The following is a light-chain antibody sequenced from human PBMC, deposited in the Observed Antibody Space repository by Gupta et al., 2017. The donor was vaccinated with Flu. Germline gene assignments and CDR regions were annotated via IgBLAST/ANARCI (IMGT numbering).Light chain of an antibody. CDR1: HSIDKD. V-gene: IGKV3-15*01. CDR3: QQYKNWLALS. Sequence: ATLSVCPGERATLSCRASHSIDKDLAWYQQKPGQAPRLLIYGASTRATDTPGRFSGSGSGTEFTLTISSLQSEDFAVYYCQQYKNWLALSFGGGTTVEFK. J-gene: IGKJ4*01. CDR2: GAS.